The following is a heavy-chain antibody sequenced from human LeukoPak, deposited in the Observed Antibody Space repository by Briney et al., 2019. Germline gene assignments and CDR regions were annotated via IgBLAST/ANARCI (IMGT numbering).Heavy chain of an antibody. J-gene: IGHJ4*02. CDR2: FDPEDGET. CDR1: GYTLTQLS. V-gene: IGHV1-24*01. Sequence: GASVKVSCKVSGYTLTQLSVHWVRQAPGKRLEWRGGFDPEDGETIYAQKFQGRVTMTEHTSTDTADMELSSLRSEDTAVYYCARGRPGSLDYWGQGTLVSVSS. D-gene: IGHD3-10*01. CDR3: ARGRPGSLDY.